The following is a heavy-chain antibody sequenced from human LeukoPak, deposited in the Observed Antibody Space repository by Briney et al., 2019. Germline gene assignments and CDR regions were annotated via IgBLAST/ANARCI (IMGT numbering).Heavy chain of an antibody. D-gene: IGHD5-12*01. Sequence: GGSLRLSCAASGFTLSPYNTHWVRQAPGKGLEWVSSITTRSTYYADSVKGRFTISRDNAMNSLYLQMNSLRAEDTAVYYCARERVTTTAFDIWGQGKMVTVSS. CDR2: ITTRSTY. CDR1: GFTLSPYN. CDR3: ARERVTTTAFDI. V-gene: IGHV3-69-1*02. J-gene: IGHJ3*02.